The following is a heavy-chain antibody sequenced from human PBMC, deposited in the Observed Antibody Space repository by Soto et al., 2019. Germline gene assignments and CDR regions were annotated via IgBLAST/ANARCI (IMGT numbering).Heavy chain of an antibody. Sequence: QVQVRESGPGLVKPAETLSLTCTVSGAPITINYWSWIRQAPGKGLEWIGYIYYSGSTTYNPPLNRRDTMSADTSKDQFPLKLNTVTDAATAVYYCATDGGGPYDHWGPGILVTVSS. V-gene: IGHV4-59*01. J-gene: IGHJ4*01. D-gene: IGHD2-15*01. CDR1: GAPITINY. CDR2: IYYSGST. CDR3: ATDGGGPYDH.